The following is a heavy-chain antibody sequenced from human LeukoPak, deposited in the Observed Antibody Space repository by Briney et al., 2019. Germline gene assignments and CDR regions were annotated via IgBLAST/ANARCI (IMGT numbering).Heavy chain of an antibody. CDR2: ISSSGSAI. D-gene: IGHD4-17*01. V-gene: IGHV3-48*03. CDR1: GFIFSSYE. J-gene: IGHJ4*02. Sequence: GGSLRLSCAASGFIFSSYEVNWVRQAPGKGLEWVSYISSSGSAIYYADSVKGQFTISRDNAKNSLYLQMNSLRAEDTAVYYCAKVPTRGDYRLDYWGQGTLVTVSS. CDR3: AKVPTRGDYRLDY.